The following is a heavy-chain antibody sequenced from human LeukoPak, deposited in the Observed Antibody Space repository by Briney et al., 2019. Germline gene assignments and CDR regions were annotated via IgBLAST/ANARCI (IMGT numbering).Heavy chain of an antibody. Sequence: ASVKVSCKASGYTFTSNYIHWVRQAPGQALEWMGMIYPRDGSTSYAQKFQGRVTVTRDTSTSTVHMELSGLRSEDTAVYYCARDQEGFDYWGQGTLVTVSS. CDR2: IYPRDGST. CDR3: ARDQEGFDY. J-gene: IGHJ4*02. CDR1: GYTFTSNY. V-gene: IGHV1-46*01.